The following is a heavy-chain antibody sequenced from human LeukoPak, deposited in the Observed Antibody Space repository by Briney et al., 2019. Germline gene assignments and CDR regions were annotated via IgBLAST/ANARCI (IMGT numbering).Heavy chain of an antibody. CDR2: INPSGGST. CDR1: GYTFTSYY. V-gene: IGHV1-46*01. Sequence: ASVKVSCKASGYTFTSYYMHWVRQAPGQGLEWMGIINPSGGSTSYAQKFQGRVTMSRDTSTSTAYMGLSSLRSEDTAVYYCARDLTKNIVVVPAAISAFDIWGQGTMVTVSS. D-gene: IGHD2-2*01. J-gene: IGHJ3*02. CDR3: ARDLTKNIVVVPAAISAFDI.